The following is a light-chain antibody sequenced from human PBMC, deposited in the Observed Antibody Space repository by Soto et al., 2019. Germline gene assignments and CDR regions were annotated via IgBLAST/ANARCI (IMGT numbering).Light chain of an antibody. CDR1: SGSIATNY. J-gene: IGLJ2*01. CDR2: EDT. V-gene: IGLV6-57*02. CDR3: QSYHGSNPDVV. Sequence: NFMLTQPHSVSESPGKTVTISCTGSSGSIATNYVQWYQQRPGSAPTTVIYEDTQRPSGVPERFSGSIDSSSNSASLTISGLKTEDEADYYCQSYHGSNPDVVFGGGTKLTVL.